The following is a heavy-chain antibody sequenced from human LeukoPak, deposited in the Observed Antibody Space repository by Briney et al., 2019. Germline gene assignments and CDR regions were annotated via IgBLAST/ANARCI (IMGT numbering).Heavy chain of an antibody. Sequence: EASVKVSFKASGYTFTGYYMHWVRQAPGQGLEWMGWINPNSGGTNYAQKFQGRVTMTRDTSISTAYMELSRLRSDDTAVYYCARDPPYNWNDGADNFDYWGQGTLVTVSS. CDR3: ARDPPYNWNDGADNFDY. J-gene: IGHJ4*02. D-gene: IGHD1-1*01. CDR2: INPNSGGT. V-gene: IGHV1-2*02. CDR1: GYTFTGYY.